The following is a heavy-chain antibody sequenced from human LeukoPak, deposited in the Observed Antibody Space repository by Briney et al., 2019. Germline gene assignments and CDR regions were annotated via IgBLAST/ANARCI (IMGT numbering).Heavy chain of an antibody. CDR2: IKQDGSEN. D-gene: IGHD2-2*02. CDR3: ARDCSSTSCYRGGFDP. J-gene: IGHJ5*02. Sequence: GGSPRLSCAASGFTFSSYWMSWVRQAPGKGLEWVASIKQDGSENYYVDSVKGRFTISRDNAKNSLYLQMNSLRAEDTAVYYCARDCSSTSCYRGGFDPWGQGTLVTVSS. V-gene: IGHV3-7*01. CDR1: GFTFSSYW.